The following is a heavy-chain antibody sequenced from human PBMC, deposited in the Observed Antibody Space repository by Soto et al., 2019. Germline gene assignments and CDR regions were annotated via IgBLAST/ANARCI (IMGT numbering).Heavy chain of an antibody. J-gene: IGHJ2*01. CDR2: TYYRSKWYN. CDR1: GDSVSSNSAA. D-gene: IGHD7-27*01. V-gene: IGHV6-1*01. Sequence: SQTLSLTCAISGDSVSSNSAAWNWIRQSPSRGLEWLGRTYYRSKWYNDYAVSVKSRITINPDTSKNQFSLQLNSVTPEDTAVYYCARASFKRTGDGNWYFDLWGRGTLVTVSS. CDR3: ARASFKRTGDGNWYFDL.